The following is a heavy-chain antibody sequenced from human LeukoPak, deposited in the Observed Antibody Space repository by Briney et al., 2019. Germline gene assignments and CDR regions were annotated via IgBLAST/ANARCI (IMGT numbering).Heavy chain of an antibody. J-gene: IGHJ4*02. V-gene: IGHV3-15*07. D-gene: IGHD3-3*01. CDR3: AKDFSTIFGVVPNFDY. Sequence: GGSLRLSCAASGFTFSDAWMNWVRQAPGKGLEWVGLIKSKAAGGTADCAAPVKGRFTISRDDSKNTLYLQMDSLRAEDTAVYYCAKDFSTIFGVVPNFDYWGQGTLVTVSS. CDR2: IKSKAAGGTA. CDR1: GFTFSDAW.